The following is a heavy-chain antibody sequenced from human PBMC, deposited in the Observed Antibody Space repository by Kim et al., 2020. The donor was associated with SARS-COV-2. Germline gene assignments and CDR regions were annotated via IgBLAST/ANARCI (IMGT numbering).Heavy chain of an antibody. V-gene: IGHV3-48*04. CDR3: AREWAAGKDGNYYYYGMDV. Sequence: GGSLRLSCAASGFTFSSYSMNWVRQAPGKGLEWVSYISSSSSTIYYADSVKGRFTISRDNAKNSLYLQMNSLRAEDTAVYYCAREWAAGKDGNYYYYGMDVWGQGTTVTVSS. J-gene: IGHJ6*02. CDR1: GFTFSSYS. CDR2: ISSSSSTI. D-gene: IGHD6-13*01.